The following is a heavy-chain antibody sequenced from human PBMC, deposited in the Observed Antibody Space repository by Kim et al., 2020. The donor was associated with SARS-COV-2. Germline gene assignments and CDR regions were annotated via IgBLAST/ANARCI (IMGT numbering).Heavy chain of an antibody. D-gene: IGHD6-6*01. CDR2: IDPNTGGT. V-gene: IGHV1-2*02. CDR3: ARFFNGLVDY. Sequence: ASVKVSCKASGYTFTDYYFHWVRQAPGQGLEWMGWIDPNTGGTNYAQKFQGRVTMTRDTSISTTYMELSRLTSDDTAVYYCARFFNGLVDYWGQGTLVTV. J-gene: IGHJ4*02. CDR1: GYTFTDYY.